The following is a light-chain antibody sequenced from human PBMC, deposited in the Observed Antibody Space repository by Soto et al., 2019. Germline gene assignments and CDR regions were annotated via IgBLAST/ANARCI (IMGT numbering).Light chain of an antibody. V-gene: IGLV2-23*02. Sequence: QSALTQPASASGSLGQSITISCTGTSSDVGNYKLVSWYQHHPVKAPKLMIYEVSKRPSGVSNRFSASKSDNTASLTISGLQAEYEADYYCCSYAGDIRWVFGGGTKLTVL. CDR3: CSYAGDIRWV. J-gene: IGLJ3*02. CDR1: SSDVGNYKL. CDR2: EVS.